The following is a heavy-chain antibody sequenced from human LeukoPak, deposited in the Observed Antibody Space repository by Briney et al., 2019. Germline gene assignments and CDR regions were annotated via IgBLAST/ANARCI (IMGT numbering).Heavy chain of an antibody. V-gene: IGHV3-66*01. J-gene: IGHJ4*02. CDR1: GFTLSDNY. CDR3: ARAEQWLLRY. CDR2: IYSGVSR. Sequence: PGGSLRLSCAPSGFTLSDNYMSWLRQAPGRGLGGVAIIYSGVSRYYADSVKGRFTTSTHNSNNTVYLQMNSLRVEDTAVYYCARAEQWLLRYWGQGNLVTVSP. D-gene: IGHD6-19*01.